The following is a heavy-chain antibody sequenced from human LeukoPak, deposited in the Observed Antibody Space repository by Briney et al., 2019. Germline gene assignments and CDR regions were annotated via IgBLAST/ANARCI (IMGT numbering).Heavy chain of an antibody. CDR1: GYSFTSYR. V-gene: IGHV5-51*01. CDR2: IYPGDSDS. Sequence: GESLKISCKGSGYSFTSYRIAGLRQMPGKGLERMEIIYPGDSDSRYSPSFQGQVTISAEKSISTDYLQWRSPKASDTAMSYSARHLDYYMDVWGKGTTVTVSS. CDR3: ARHLDYYMDV. J-gene: IGHJ6*03.